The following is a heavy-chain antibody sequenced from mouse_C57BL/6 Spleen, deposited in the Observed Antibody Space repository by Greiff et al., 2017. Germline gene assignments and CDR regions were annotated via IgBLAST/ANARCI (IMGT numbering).Heavy chain of an antibody. CDR3: ARDYGYDDGDAMDY. V-gene: IGHV1-22*01. J-gene: IGHJ4*01. D-gene: IGHD2-2*01. Sequence: VQLQQSGPELVKPGASVKMSCKASGYTFTDYNMHWVKQSHGKSLEWIGYINPNNGGTSYNQKFKGKATLTVNKSSSTAYMELRSLTSEDSAVYYCARDYGYDDGDAMDYWGQGTSVTVSS. CDR1: GYTFTDYN. CDR2: INPNNGGT.